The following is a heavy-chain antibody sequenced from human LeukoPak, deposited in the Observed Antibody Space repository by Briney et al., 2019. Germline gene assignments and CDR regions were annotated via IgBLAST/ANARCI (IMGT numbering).Heavy chain of an antibody. CDR3: ARDPRRAMDV. CDR2: IYYSGST. Sequence: SETLSLTCTVSGGSISSGDYYWSWIRQPLGKGLEWIGYIYYSGSTYYNPSLKSRVTISVDTSKNQFSLKLSSVTAADTAVYYCARDPRRAMDVWGQGTTVTVSS. D-gene: IGHD6-6*01. CDR1: GGSISSGDYY. J-gene: IGHJ6*02. V-gene: IGHV4-30-4*01.